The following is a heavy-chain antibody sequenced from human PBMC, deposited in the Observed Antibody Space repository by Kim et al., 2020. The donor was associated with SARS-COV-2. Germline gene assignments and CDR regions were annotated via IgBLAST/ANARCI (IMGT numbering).Heavy chain of an antibody. J-gene: IGHJ4*02. CDR3: AKGAGAPFFFDY. Sequence: YYADSVKGRFTISRDNSKNTLFLQVNNLRAEDTAVYYCAKGAGAPFFFDYWGQGTLVTVSS. D-gene: IGHD6-19*01. V-gene: IGHV3-23*01.